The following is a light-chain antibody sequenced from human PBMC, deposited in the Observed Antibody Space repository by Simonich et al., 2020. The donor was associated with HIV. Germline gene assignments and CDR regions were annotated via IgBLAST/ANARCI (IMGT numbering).Light chain of an antibody. CDR2: WAS. V-gene: IGKV4-1*01. CDR1: QSVLYSSNNKNY. Sequence: DIVMTQSPDSLGVSLGERDTINCKSSQSVLYSSNNKNYLAWYQQKPGQHPKLLIYWASTRESGVPDRFSGSGSGTDFTLTISSLQAEDVAVYYCQQYYDTPITFGQGTRLEIK. CDR3: QQYYDTPIT. J-gene: IGKJ5*01.